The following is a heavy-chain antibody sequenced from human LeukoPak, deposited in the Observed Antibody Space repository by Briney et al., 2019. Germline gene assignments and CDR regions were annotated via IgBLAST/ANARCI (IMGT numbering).Heavy chain of an antibody. V-gene: IGHV5-51*01. CDR1: GYSFTSYW. CDR2: IYPGDSDT. Sequence: GESLKISRKGSGYSFTSYWIGWVRQMPGKGLEWMGIIYPGDSDTRYSPSFQGQVTISADKSISTAYLQWSSLKASDTAMYYCARIRYCTNGVCYGIAVAGPFDYWGQGTLVTVSS. CDR3: ARIRYCTNGVCYGIAVAGPFDY. J-gene: IGHJ4*02. D-gene: IGHD2-8*01.